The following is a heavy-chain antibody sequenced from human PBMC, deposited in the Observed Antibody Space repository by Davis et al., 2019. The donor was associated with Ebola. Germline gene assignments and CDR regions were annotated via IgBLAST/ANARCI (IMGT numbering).Heavy chain of an antibody. Sequence: PSETLSLTCAVYGGSFSGYYWSWIRQPPGKGLEWIGEINHSGSTNYNPSLKSRVTISVDTSKNQFSLKLSSVTAADTAVYYCARGPEYQLLWGHYSSSWYYFDYWGQGTLVTVSS. J-gene: IGHJ4*02. D-gene: IGHD2-2*01. CDR2: INHSGST. CDR3: ARGPEYQLLWGHYSSSWYYFDY. CDR1: GGSFSGYY. V-gene: IGHV4-34*01.